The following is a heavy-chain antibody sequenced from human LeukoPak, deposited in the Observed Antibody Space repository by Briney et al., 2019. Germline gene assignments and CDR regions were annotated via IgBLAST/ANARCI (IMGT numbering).Heavy chain of an antibody. D-gene: IGHD5-12*01. Sequence: SETLSLTCAVYGGSFSGYYWSWIRQLPGKGLDWSGEINHSGSTNYNPSLKSRVTISVDTSKNQFSLKLSSVTAADTAVYYCAREDDTESERFVGYSGYRTYYFDYWGQGTLVTVSS. CDR3: AREDDTESERFVGYSGYRTYYFDY. J-gene: IGHJ4*02. CDR2: INHSGST. CDR1: GGSFSGYY. V-gene: IGHV4-34*01.